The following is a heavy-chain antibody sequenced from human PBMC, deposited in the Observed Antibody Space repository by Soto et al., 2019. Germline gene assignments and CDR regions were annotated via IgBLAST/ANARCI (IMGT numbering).Heavy chain of an antibody. J-gene: IGHJ2*01. V-gene: IGHV4-59*08. CDR3: ASHYYGSGDWRYFDL. CDR2: IYYSGST. Sequence: QVQLQESGPGLVKPSETLSLTCTVSGGSISSYYWSWIRQPPGKGLEWIGYIYYSGSTNYNPSLKSRVTIAVDTSKNQFSLKLSSVTAAGTAVYYCASHYYGSGDWRYFDLWGRGTLVTVSS. D-gene: IGHD3-10*01. CDR1: GGSISSYY.